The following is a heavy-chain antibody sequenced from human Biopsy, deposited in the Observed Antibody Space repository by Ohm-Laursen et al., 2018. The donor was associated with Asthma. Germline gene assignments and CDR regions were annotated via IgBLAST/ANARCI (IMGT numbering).Heavy chain of an antibody. D-gene: IGHD6-19*01. J-gene: IGHJ6*02. CDR3: ARCQVGYSSGWSLLLKKIYYSGMDV. CDR1: GGAFSNFA. Sequence: SVKVSCKVPGGAFSNFAISWVRQAPGQGLEWLGGIMTVFGTTNYAQKFQGRVTITADESTSTAYMEVTSLRSEDTAIYYCARCQVGYSSGWSLLLKKIYYSGMDVWGQGTAVTVSS. CDR2: IMTVFGTT. V-gene: IGHV1-69*13.